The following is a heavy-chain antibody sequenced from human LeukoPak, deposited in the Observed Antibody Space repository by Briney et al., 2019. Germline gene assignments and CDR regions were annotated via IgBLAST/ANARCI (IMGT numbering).Heavy chain of an antibody. Sequence: SETLSLTCTVSGYSISSGYYWGWIRQPPGKGLEWIGNIHHDGITYYNPSLKSRVTISLDPSKNQFSLKLTSVAAADTALYHCARVHYYDASDYSTSNWFDPWGQGTLVTVSS. V-gene: IGHV4-38-2*02. D-gene: IGHD3-22*01. J-gene: IGHJ5*02. CDR2: IHHDGIT. CDR1: GYSISSGYY. CDR3: ARVHYYDASDYSTSNWFDP.